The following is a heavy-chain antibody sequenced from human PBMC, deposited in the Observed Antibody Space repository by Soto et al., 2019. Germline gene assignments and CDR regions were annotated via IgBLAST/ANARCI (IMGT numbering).Heavy chain of an antibody. D-gene: IGHD7-27*01. CDR1: GFTFSSYG. J-gene: IGHJ4*02. CDR3: VGRGNQNWGDY. CDR2: IWYDGNNK. V-gene: IGHV3-33*01. Sequence: QVQLVESGGGVVQPGRSLRLSCAASGFTFSSYGMHWVRQAPGKGLEWVAVIWYDGNNKYYADSVKGRFTISRDNSRNTLFLQMNSLRAEDTALYYCVGRGNQNWGDYWGQGTQVTVSS.